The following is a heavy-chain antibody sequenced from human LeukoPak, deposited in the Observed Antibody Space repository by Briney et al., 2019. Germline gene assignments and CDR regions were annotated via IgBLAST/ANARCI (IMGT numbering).Heavy chain of an antibody. CDR2: INHSGST. CDR1: GGSFSGYY. V-gene: IGHV4-34*01. D-gene: IGHD3-10*01. Sequence: SETLSLTCAVYGGSFSGYYWSWIRQPPGKGLEWIGEINHSGSTNYNPSLKSRVTISVDTSRNQFSLKLSSVTAADTAVYYCARGPSPFGELPDYWGQGTLVTVSS. J-gene: IGHJ4*02. CDR3: ARGPSPFGELPDY.